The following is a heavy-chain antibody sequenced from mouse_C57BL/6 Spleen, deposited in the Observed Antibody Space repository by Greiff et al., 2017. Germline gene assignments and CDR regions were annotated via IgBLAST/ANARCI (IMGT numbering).Heavy chain of an antibody. D-gene: IGHD2-4*01. CDR1: GYTFTSYW. V-gene: IGHV1-64*01. J-gene: IGHJ3*01. Sequence: QVQLQQPGAELVKPGASVKLSCKASGYTFTSYWMHWVKQRPGQGLEWIGMIHPNSGSTNYNEKFKSKATLTVDKSSSTAYMQLSSLTSEDSAVYYCARGDDYGGLGFAYWGQGTLVTVSA. CDR2: IHPNSGST. CDR3: ARGDDYGGLGFAY.